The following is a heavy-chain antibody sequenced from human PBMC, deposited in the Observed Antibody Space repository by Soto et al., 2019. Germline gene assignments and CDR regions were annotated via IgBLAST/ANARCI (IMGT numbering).Heavy chain of an antibody. CDR2: IYYSGST. CDR1: GDSLTNKQW. CDR3: ARGACTAQNTSLDS. V-gene: IGHV4-4*02. Sequence: QVQLQESGPRLVRPSGTLSLTCTVSGDSLTNKQWWSWVRQPPGQRLEWLGEIYYSGSTSYNPSLNSRFTMSMALSRNTSSLMLRSVIAADTAVYYCARGACTAQNTSLDSWGQGTLVNVSS. J-gene: IGHJ4*02. D-gene: IGHD5-18*01.